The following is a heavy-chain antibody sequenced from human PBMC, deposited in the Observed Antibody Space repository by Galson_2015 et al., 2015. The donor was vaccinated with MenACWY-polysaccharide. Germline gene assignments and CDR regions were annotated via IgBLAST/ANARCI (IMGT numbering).Heavy chain of an antibody. J-gene: IGHJ6*02. Sequence: SLRLSCAASGFTFSDYYMSWVRQAPGKGLEWVSYIGSTGTIYYVDSMKGRFTISRDNAKNSLYLQINSLRAEDTAVYYCARGLRYCPTSTSCHVGHYGMDVWGQGTTVTVSS. CDR3: ARGLRYCPTSTSCHVGHYGMDV. CDR2: IGSTGTI. V-gene: IGHV3-11*01. D-gene: IGHD2-2*01. CDR1: GFTFSDYY.